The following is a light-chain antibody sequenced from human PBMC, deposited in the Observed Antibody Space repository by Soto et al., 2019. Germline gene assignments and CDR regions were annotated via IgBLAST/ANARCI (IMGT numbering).Light chain of an antibody. CDR2: GAS. CDR1: QSVSSN. CDR3: QQYNNWPPH. J-gene: IGKJ5*01. Sequence: EILVTQSPATLSVSPGERATLSCRPSQSVSSNLAWYRQQPGQAPRLLIYGASTRATGIPARFSGSGSETDFTLTISSLQSEDFAVYYCQQYNNWPPHFGQGTPLQIK. V-gene: IGKV3-15*01.